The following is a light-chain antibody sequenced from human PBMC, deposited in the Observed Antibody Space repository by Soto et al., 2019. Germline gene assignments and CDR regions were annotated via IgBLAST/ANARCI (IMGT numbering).Light chain of an antibody. J-gene: IGKJ2*01. CDR1: QSLVYSDGTTY. CDR2: KVS. Sequence: DVVMTQSPLSLPVTLGQPASISCSSSQSLVYSDGTTYLSWFQQRPGQSPRRLIYKVSSRDAGVPDRFSGSGSFTDFTLKISRVEAEDVGFYYCLQGTHLPNTFGQGTKLEIK. CDR3: LQGTHLPNT. V-gene: IGKV2-30*01.